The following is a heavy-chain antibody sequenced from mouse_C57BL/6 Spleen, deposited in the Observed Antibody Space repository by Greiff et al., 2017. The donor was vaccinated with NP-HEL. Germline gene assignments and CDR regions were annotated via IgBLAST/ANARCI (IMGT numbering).Heavy chain of an antibody. CDR3: ARCYYYGSSYPYWYFDV. CDR2: IYPRDGST. Sequence: VQLQQSDAELVKPGASVKISCKVSGYTFTDHTIHWMKQRPEQGLEWIGYIYPRDGSTKYNEKFKGKATLTADKSSSTAYMQLNSLTSEDSAVYVCARCYYYGSSYPYWYFDVWGTGTTVTVSS. D-gene: IGHD1-1*01. J-gene: IGHJ1*03. V-gene: IGHV1-78*01. CDR1: GYTFTDHT.